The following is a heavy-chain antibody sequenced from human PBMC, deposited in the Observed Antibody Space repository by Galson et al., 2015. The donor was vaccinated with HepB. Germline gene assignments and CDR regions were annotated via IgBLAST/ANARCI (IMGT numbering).Heavy chain of an antibody. CDR2: IIPILGIA. CDR3: ASPPDYGDYPFDY. D-gene: IGHD4-17*01. Sequence: SVKVSCKASGGTSSSYAISWVRQAPGQGLEWMGRIIPILGIANYAQKFQGRVTITADKSTSTAYMELSSLRSEDTAVYYCASPPDYGDYPFDYWGQGTLVTVSS. CDR1: GGTSSSYA. V-gene: IGHV1-69*04. J-gene: IGHJ4*02.